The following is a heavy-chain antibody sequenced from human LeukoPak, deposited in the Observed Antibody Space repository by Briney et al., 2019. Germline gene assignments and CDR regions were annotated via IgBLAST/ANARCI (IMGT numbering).Heavy chain of an antibody. V-gene: IGHV1-2*02. CDR2: INPNSGGT. CDR3: ARDGPSNVLLWFGELSYYYYYYGMDV. Sequence: ASVKVSCKASGGTFSSYAISWVRQAPGQGLEWMGWINPNSGGTNYAQKFQGRVTMTRDTSISTAYMELSRLRSDDTAVYYCARDGPSNVLLWFGELSYYYYYYGMDVWGQGTTVTVSS. CDR1: GGTFSSYA. J-gene: IGHJ6*02. D-gene: IGHD3-10*01.